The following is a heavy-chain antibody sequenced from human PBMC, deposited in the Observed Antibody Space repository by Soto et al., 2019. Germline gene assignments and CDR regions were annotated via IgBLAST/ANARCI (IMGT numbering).Heavy chain of an antibody. CDR1: GASLSDNY. Sequence: PSETQSHTCAVYGASLSDNYCNWLRQPPGKGLEWIGEIIHSGNTNYNPSLRSRVTISIDTSKNQLSLNLRSVSAADTAVYYCARGRGEFYAWGQGTPVTASS. J-gene: IGHJ5*02. CDR3: ARGRGEFYA. CDR2: IIHSGNT. D-gene: IGHD2-21*01. V-gene: IGHV4-34*01.